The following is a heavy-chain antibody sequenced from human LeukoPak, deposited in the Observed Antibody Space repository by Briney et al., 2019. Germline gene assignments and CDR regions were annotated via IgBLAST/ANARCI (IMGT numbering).Heavy chain of an antibody. D-gene: IGHD4-17*01. V-gene: IGHV3-66*01. CDR1: GFTVSSNY. J-gene: IGHJ5*02. Sequence: PGGSLRLSCAASGFTVSSNYMSWVRQAPGKGLEWVSVFYSGGSIDYADSVKGRFTISRDNSKNTLYLQMNSLRAEDTAVYYCAKDLADYGDRWGQGTLVTVSS. CDR2: FYSGGSI. CDR3: AKDLADYGDR.